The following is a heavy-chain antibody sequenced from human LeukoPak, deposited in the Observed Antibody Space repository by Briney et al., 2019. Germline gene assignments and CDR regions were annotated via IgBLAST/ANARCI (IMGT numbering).Heavy chain of an antibody. V-gene: IGHV3-7*01. J-gene: IGHJ6*03. D-gene: IGHD3-3*01. CDR2: IKQDGSEK. CDR1: GSTFSSYW. Sequence: GGSLRLSCAASGSTFSSYWMSWVRQAPGKGLEWVANIKQDGSEKYYVDSVKGRFTISRDNAKNSLYLQMNSLRAEDTAVYYCARNRYMGTTYYDFWSGYGPSQGYYYYMDVWGKGTTVTVSS. CDR3: ARNRYMGTTYYDFWSGYGPSQGYYYYMDV.